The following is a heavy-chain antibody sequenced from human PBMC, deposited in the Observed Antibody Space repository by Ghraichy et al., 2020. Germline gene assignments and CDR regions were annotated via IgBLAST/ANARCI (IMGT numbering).Heavy chain of an antibody. CDR3: VKGLTMVRGVIITLAHYFDC. CDR2: ISSNGGST. Sequence: GESLNISCSGSGFTFSSYAMHWVRQAPGKGLEYVSAISSNGGSTYYADSVKGRFTISRDNSKNTLYLQMSSLRAEDTAVYYCVKGLTMVRGVIITLAHYFDCWGQGTLVTVSS. J-gene: IGHJ4*02. D-gene: IGHD3-10*01. CDR1: GFTFSSYA. V-gene: IGHV3-64D*06.